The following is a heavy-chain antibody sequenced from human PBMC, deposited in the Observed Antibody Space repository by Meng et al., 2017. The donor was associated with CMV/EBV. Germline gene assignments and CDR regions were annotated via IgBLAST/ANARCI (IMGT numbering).Heavy chain of an antibody. D-gene: IGHD1-26*01. Sequence: GESLKISCAASGFTFSSCAMHWVRQAPGKGLEWVAVISYDGSNKHYADSVKGRFTISRDISKNTLYLQMNSLRAEDTAVYYCASQPVSGSYYLGIDYWGQGTLVTVSS. CDR3: ASQPVSGSYYLGIDY. CDR1: GFTFSSCA. V-gene: IGHV3-30-3*01. CDR2: ISYDGSNK. J-gene: IGHJ4*02.